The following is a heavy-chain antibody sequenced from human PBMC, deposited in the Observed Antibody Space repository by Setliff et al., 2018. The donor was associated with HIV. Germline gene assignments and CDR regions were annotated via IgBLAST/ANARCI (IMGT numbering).Heavy chain of an antibody. D-gene: IGHD3-3*01. Sequence: SETLSLTCSVSGGSVSSGNFYWTWIRQPAGKGLEWIGRFYTSGNIHYSPSLRSRVTISMDTSTNQFSLKLTSVTAADTAVYYCTRGGHARLWSGYGEMWFDPWGQGTQVTVSS. J-gene: IGHJ5*02. V-gene: IGHV4-61*02. CDR1: GGSVSSGNFY. CDR2: FYTSGNI. CDR3: TRGGHARLWSGYGEMWFDP.